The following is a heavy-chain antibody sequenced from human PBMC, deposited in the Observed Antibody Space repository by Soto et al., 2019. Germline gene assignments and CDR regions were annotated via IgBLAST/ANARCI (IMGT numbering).Heavy chain of an antibody. CDR1: GYSFTSYC. J-gene: IGHJ6*02. CDR2: IYPGDSDT. Sequence: PGESLKSSGNGSGYSFTSYCIGLVLQMPGKGLEWMGIIYPGDSDTRYSPSFQGQVTISADKSISTAYLQWSSLKASDTAMYYCARLGYSNYGMDVWGQGTTVTVSS. D-gene: IGHD5-18*01. CDR3: ARLGYSNYGMDV. V-gene: IGHV5-51*01.